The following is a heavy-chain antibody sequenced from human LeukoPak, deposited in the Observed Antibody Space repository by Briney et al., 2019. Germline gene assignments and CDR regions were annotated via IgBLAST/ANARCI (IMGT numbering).Heavy chain of an antibody. V-gene: IGHV4-59*01. CDR3: ARVGYYYDSSGFYDY. CDR2: TYYSGST. CDR1: GGSISSYY. Sequence: SETLSLTCTVSGGSISSYYWSWVRQPPGKGLEWIGYTYYSGSTNYNPSLKSRVTISVDTSKNQFSLKLSSVTAADTAVYYCARVGYYYDSSGFYDYWGQGTLVTVSS. D-gene: IGHD3-22*01. J-gene: IGHJ4*02.